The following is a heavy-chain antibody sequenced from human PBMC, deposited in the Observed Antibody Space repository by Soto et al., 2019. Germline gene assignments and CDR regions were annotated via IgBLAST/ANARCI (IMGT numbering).Heavy chain of an antibody. CDR3: ARGRVYYDILTGYNTPYYYYYYGMDV. D-gene: IGHD3-9*01. CDR1: GGSFSGYY. CDR2: INHSGST. J-gene: IGHJ6*02. V-gene: IGHV4-34*01. Sequence: PSEPLSLTCAVYGGSFSGYYWSWIRQPPGKGLEWFGEINHSGSTNYNPSLKSRVTISVDTSKNQFSLKLSSVTAADTAVYYCARGRVYYDILTGYNTPYYYYYYGMDVWGQGTTVTASS.